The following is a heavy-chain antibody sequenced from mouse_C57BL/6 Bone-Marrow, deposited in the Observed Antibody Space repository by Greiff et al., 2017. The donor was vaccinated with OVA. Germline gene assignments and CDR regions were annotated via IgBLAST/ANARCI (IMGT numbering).Heavy chain of an antibody. CDR2: IRNKANGYTT. Sequence: EVQRVESGGGLVQPGGSLSLSCAASGFTFTDYYMSWVRQPPGKALEWLGFIRNKANGYTTEYSASVKGRFTISRDNSQSILYLQMNALRAEDSATYYCARYSRIYDGYAMDYWGQGTSVTVSS. J-gene: IGHJ4*01. V-gene: IGHV7-3*01. CDR1: GFTFTDYY. D-gene: IGHD2-3*01. CDR3: ARYSRIYDGYAMDY.